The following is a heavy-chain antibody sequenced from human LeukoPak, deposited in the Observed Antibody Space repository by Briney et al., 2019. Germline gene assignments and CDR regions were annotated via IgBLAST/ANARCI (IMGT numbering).Heavy chain of an antibody. CDR3: ARAMSTTEGFDY. J-gene: IGHJ4*02. Sequence: PGGSLRLSCAASGFTFSNYNMNWVRQAPGKGLEWVSSISASSSYIYYADSMKGRFAISRDNAKNSLWLQMDSLRAEDTAVYYCARAMSTTEGFDYWGQGTLVTVSS. CDR2: ISASSSYI. D-gene: IGHD1-7*01. CDR1: GFTFSNYN. V-gene: IGHV3-21*01.